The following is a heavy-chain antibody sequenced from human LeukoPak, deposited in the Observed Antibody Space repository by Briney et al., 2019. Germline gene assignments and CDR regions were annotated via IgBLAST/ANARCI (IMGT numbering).Heavy chain of an antibody. D-gene: IGHD6-19*01. J-gene: IGHJ4*02. V-gene: IGHV3-74*01. Sequence: GGSLRLSCAASGFTFSNFWMHWVRQAPGKGLVWVALIYGDGSFTRYADSVKGRFTISRDNAKNSLYLQMNSLSAEDTAMYYCARDGGWHRFDYWGQGTLVIVSS. CDR3: ARDGGWHRFDY. CDR2: IYGDGSFT. CDR1: GFTFSNFW.